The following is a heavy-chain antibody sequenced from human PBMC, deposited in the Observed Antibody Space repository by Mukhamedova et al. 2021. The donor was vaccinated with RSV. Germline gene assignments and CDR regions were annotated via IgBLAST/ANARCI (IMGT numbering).Heavy chain of an antibody. V-gene: IGHV3-72*01. Sequence: EWVGRSRNKDGSYTTEYAASVKGRFTISRDFSKDTLYLQMNSLNTEDTAVYYCAWTYYDRNLDHWGQGNLVTVSS. D-gene: IGHD3-22*01. CDR3: AWTYYDRNLDH. J-gene: IGHJ4*02. CDR2: SRNKDGSYTT.